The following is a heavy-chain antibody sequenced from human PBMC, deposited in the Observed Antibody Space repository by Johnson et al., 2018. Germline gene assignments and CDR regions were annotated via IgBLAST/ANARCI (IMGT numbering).Heavy chain of an antibody. CDR3: CSYTHPYYFDGRDV. CDR1: GFTFGDSA. V-gene: IGHV3-73*02. Sequence: VQLQESGGGLVQSGGSLKLSCAVSGFTFGDSAIHWVRQASGKGLEWVGRVTGKTNSYATQYAASVKGRFTISRDDSKGTAYLQMNSLKTEDTAIYYCCSYTHPYYFDGRDVWGQGTTVTVPS. CDR2: VTGKTNSYAT. D-gene: IGHD3-3*01. J-gene: IGHJ6*02.